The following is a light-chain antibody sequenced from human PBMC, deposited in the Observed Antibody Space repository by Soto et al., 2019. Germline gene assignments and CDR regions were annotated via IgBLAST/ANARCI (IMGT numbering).Light chain of an antibody. Sequence: EIVLTQSPGTLSLSPGERATLSCRASQSVTTKYLAWYQQKPGQAPRLLIYGVSSRATGIPDRFSGSGSGTDFILAISRVEPEDFAVYYWQQFGTSPLVTFGPGTKVDIK. CDR1: QSVTTKY. V-gene: IGKV3-20*01. CDR2: GVS. CDR3: QQFGTSPLVT. J-gene: IGKJ3*01.